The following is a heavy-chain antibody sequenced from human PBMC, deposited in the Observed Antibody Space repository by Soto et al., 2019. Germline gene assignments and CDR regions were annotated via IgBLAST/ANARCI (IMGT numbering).Heavy chain of an antibody. D-gene: IGHD2-21*01. CDR1: GYTFTGYY. CDR2: INPNSGGT. Sequence: ASVKVSCKASGYTFTGYYMHWVRQAPGQGLEWMGWINPNSGGTNYGQKFQGWVTMTRDTSISTAYMELSRLRSDDTAVYYCASGGMWGSLEAFDIWGQGTMVTVSS. V-gene: IGHV1-2*04. CDR3: ASGGMWGSLEAFDI. J-gene: IGHJ3*02.